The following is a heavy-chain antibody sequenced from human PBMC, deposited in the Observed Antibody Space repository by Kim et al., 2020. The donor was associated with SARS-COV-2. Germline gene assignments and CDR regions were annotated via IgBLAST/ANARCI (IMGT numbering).Heavy chain of an antibody. CDR2: ISYDGSNK. V-gene: IGHV3-33*05. D-gene: IGHD2-15*01. CDR1: GFTFSSYG. J-gene: IGHJ6*02. CDR3: ARDMGYCSGGSCYWPFGGYYYGMDV. Sequence: GGSLRLSCAASGFTFSSYGMHWVRQAPGKGLEWVAVISYDGSNKYYADSVKGRFTISRDNSKNTLYLQMNSLRAEDTAVYYCARDMGYCSGGSCYWPFGGYYYGMDVWGQGTTVTVSS.